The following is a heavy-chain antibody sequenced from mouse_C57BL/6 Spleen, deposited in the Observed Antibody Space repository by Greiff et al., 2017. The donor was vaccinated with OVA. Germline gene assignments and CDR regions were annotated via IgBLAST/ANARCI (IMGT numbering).Heavy chain of an antibody. CDR2: IYPGDGDT. J-gene: IGHJ1*03. V-gene: IGHV1-82*01. Sequence: QVQLQQSGPELVKPGASVKISCKASGYAFSSSWMNWVKQRPGKGLEWIGRIYPGDGDTNYNGKFKGKATLTADKSSSTAYMQLSSLTSEDSAVYFCARFLDYDYDGYFDVWGTGTTVTVSS. CDR1: GYAFSSSW. D-gene: IGHD2-4*01. CDR3: ARFLDYDYDGYFDV.